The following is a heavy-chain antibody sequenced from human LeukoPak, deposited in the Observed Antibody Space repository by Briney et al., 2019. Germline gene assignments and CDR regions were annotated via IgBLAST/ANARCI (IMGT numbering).Heavy chain of an antibody. CDR2: IYYSGST. CDR3: ARDRTVHGMDV. Sequence: PSETLSLTCTVSGGSISSSSYYWGWIRQPPGKGLEWIGSIYYSGSTYYNPSLKSRVTISVDTSKNQFSLKLSSVTAADTAVYYCARDRTVHGMDVWGQGTTVTVSS. J-gene: IGHJ6*02. V-gene: IGHV4-39*07. D-gene: IGHD1-14*01. CDR1: GGSISSSSYY.